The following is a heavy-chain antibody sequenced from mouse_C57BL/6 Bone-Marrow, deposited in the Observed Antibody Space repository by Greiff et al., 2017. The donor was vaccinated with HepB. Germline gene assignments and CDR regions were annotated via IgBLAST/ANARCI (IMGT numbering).Heavy chain of an antibody. D-gene: IGHD2-4*01. CDR1: GFTFSSYG. Sequence: EVQLVESGGDLVKPGGSLKFSCAASGFTFSSYGMSWVRQTPDKRLEWVAIISSGGSYTYYTDSVKGRFTVSRDNATNTLYLQMSSLKSEDTAMYYSARNGGLRRPFAYWGQGTLVTVSA. V-gene: IGHV5-6*01. CDR3: ARNGGLRRPFAY. CDR2: ISSGGSYT. J-gene: IGHJ3*01.